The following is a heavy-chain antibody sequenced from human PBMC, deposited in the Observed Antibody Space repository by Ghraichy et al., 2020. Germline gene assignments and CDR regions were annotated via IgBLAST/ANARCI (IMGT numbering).Heavy chain of an antibody. V-gene: IGHV4-38-2*02. Sequence: SETLSLTCTVSGYSISSGYYWGWIRQPPGKGLEWIGSIYHSGSTYYNPSLKSRVTISVDTSKNQFSLKLSSVTAADTAVYYCARSPQIVVANSFDYWGQGTLVTVSS. CDR2: IYHSGST. J-gene: IGHJ4*02. D-gene: IGHD2-15*01. CDR3: ARSPQIVVANSFDY. CDR1: GYSISSGYY.